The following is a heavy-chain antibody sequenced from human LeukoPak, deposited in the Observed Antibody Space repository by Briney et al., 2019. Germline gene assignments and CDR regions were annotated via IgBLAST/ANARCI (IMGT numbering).Heavy chain of an antibody. D-gene: IGHD1-20*01. CDR3: ARGGFYNWDFDS. CDR2: IYYSGST. Sequence: NTSETLSLTCAVSGYSISSSNWWGWIRQPPGKGLEWIGYIYYSGSTNYNPSLKSRVTISGDTSKNQFSLNLRSVTAADTAVYYCARGGFYNWDFDSWGQGTLVTVSS. CDR1: GYSISSSNW. V-gene: IGHV4-28*03. J-gene: IGHJ4*02.